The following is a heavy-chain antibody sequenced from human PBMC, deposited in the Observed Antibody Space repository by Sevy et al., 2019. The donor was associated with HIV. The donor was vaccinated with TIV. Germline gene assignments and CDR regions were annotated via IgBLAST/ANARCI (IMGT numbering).Heavy chain of an antibody. V-gene: IGHV3-7*03. J-gene: IGHJ4*02. CDR1: GFTFDMYW. CDR2: IRQDGNEI. Sequence: GGSLRLSCDASGFTFDMYWMQWVRQAPGEGLEWVANIRQDGNEIYYAASVRGRFTISRHNAKGSLYLQMNNLRVEDTATYYCARCYFDLWGQGTLVTVSS. CDR3: ARCYFDL.